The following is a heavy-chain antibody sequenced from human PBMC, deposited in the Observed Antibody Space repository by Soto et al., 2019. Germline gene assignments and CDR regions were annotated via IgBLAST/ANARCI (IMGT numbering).Heavy chain of an antibody. CDR1: GFTFSSYG. CDR2: IWYDGSNK. D-gene: IGHD3-16*01. V-gene: IGHV3-33*01. J-gene: IGHJ4*02. CDR3: ARASPMITFGGVFDY. Sequence: GGSLRLSCAASGFTFSSYGMHWVRQAPGKGLEWVAVIWYDGSNKYYADSVKGRFTISRDNSKNTLYLQMNSLRAEDTALYYCARASPMITFGGVFDYWGKGTLVTVSS.